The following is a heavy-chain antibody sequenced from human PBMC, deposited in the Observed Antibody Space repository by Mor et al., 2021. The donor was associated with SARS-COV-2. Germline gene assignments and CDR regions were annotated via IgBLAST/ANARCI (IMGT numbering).Heavy chain of an antibody. J-gene: IGHJ4*02. CDR2: ITGSGDSA. V-gene: IGHV3-23*01. CDR3: AKDGPLWGSYYDY. Sequence: GLEWVSAITGSGDSAHFADSVKGRFTISRDNSKNTLYLQMNSLRAEDTAVYYCAKDGPLWGSYYDYWGQGTLVTVS. D-gene: IGHD3-10*01.